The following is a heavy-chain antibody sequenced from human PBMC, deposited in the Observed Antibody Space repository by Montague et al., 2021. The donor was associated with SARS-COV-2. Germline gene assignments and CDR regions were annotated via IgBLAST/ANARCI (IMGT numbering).Heavy chain of an antibody. V-gene: IGHV4-38-2*02. CDR2: RYQNGAT. Sequence: SETLSLTCSVSGFSISSGYYWGWIRQTPGKGLEWIGSRYQNGATYYSPSLKCPVTILLDTSKNQFSLSLTSVTAADTAVYYCAGSGVGIFDFSYFDSWGQGSLVIVSS. CDR3: AGSGVGIFDFSYFDS. CDR1: GFSISSGYY. D-gene: IGHD3-3*01. J-gene: IGHJ4*02.